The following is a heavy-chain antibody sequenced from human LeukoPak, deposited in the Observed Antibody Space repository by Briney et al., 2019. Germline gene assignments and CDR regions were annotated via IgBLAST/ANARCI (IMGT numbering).Heavy chain of an antibody. CDR3: AREWEGGVCGGDCRPLDY. CDR1: GYTFTSYG. J-gene: IGHJ4*02. Sequence: ASVKVSCKASGYTFTSYGISWVRQAPGQGLEWMGWISAYNGNTNYAQKLQGRVTMTTDTSTSTAYTALRSLRSDDTAVYYCAREWEGGVCGGDCRPLDYWGQGTLVTVSS. V-gene: IGHV1-18*01. D-gene: IGHD2-21*02. CDR2: ISAYNGNT.